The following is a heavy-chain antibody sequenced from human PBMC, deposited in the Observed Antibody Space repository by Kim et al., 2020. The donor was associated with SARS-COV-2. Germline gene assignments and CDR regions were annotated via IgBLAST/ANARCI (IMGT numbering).Heavy chain of an antibody. Sequence: ASVKVSCKASGYTFTSYAMNWVRQAPGQGLEWMGWINTNTGNPTYAQGFTGRFVFSLDTSVSTAYLQISSLKAEDTAVYYCATGGGGVRRRHAFDIWGQGTMVTVSS. CDR2: INTNTGNP. J-gene: IGHJ3*02. CDR1: GYTFTSYA. D-gene: IGHD1-26*01. CDR3: ATGGGGVRRRHAFDI. V-gene: IGHV7-4-1*02.